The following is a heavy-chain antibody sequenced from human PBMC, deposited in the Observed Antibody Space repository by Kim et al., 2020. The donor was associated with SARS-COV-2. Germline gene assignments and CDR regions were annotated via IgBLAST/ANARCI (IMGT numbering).Heavy chain of an antibody. D-gene: IGHD4-17*01. CDR2: INSDGSST. Sequence: GGSLRLSCAASGFTFSSYWMHWVRQAPGKGLVWVSRINSDGSSTSYADSVKGRFTISRDNAKNTLYLQMNSLRAEDTAVYYCARPATVVYWYFDLWGRGTLVTVSS. V-gene: IGHV3-74*01. CDR3: ARPATVVYWYFDL. CDR1: GFTFSSYW. J-gene: IGHJ2*01.